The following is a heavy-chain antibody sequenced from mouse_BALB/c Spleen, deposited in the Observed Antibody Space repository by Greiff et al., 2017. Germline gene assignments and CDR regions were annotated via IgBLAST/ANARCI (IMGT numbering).Heavy chain of an antibody. CDR3: ALLGLDY. V-gene: IGHV1-80*01. CDR1: GYAFSSYW. CDR2: IYPGDGDT. J-gene: IGHJ2*01. D-gene: IGHD4-1*01. Sequence: VHLVESGAELVRPGSSVKISCKASGYAFSSYWMNWVKQRPGQGLEWIGQIYPGDGDTNYNGKFKGKATLTADKSSSTAYMQLSSLTSEDSAVYFCALLGLDYWGQGTTLTVSS.